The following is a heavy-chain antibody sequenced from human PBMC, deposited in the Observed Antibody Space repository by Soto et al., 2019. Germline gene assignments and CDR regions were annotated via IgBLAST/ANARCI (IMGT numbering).Heavy chain of an antibody. CDR2: ISYDGSNK. D-gene: IGHD5-12*01. CDR3: ARAGPYSGYDWAPYYYYGMDV. J-gene: IGHJ6*02. V-gene: IGHV3-30-3*01. Sequence: RLSCSASGFTFSSYAMHWVRQAPGKGLEWVAVISYDGSNKYYADSVKGRFTISRDNSKNTLYLQMNSLRAEDTAVYYCARAGPYSGYDWAPYYYYGMDVWGQGTTVTVSS. CDR1: GFTFSSYA.